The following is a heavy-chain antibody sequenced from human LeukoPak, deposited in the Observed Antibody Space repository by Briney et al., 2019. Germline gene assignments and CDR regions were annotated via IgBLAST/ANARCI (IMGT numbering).Heavy chain of an antibody. CDR2: IIPILGMA. J-gene: IGHJ5*02. Sequence: ASVKASCKASGGTFSSYAISWVRQAPGQGLEWMGRIIPILGMANYAQKFQGRVTITADKSTSTAYMELSSLRSEDTAGYYCAREDIAAAGRFDPWGQGTLVTVSS. D-gene: IGHD6-13*01. CDR1: GGTFSSYA. V-gene: IGHV1-69*04. CDR3: AREDIAAAGRFDP.